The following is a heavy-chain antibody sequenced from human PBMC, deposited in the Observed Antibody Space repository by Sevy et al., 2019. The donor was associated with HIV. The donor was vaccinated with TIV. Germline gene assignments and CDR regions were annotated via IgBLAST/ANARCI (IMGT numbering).Heavy chain of an antibody. CDR1: GGPFRSYA. J-gene: IGHJ4*02. Sequence: RASVKVSCKASGGPFRSYAISWVRQAPGQGLEWMGGITPIFGTANYAQKFQGRVSITADESTTTVYLELTSLRSEDTAVYYCSGGGGLGNCGGGSCYSGHYWGQGTLVTVSS. D-gene: IGHD2-15*01. V-gene: IGHV1-69*13. CDR3: SGGGGLGNCGGGSCYSGHY. CDR2: ITPIFGTA.